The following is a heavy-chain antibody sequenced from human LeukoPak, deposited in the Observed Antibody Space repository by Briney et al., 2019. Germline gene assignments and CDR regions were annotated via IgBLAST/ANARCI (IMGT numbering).Heavy chain of an antibody. V-gene: IGHV3-21*01. CDR2: ISTSSSYI. J-gene: IGHJ4*02. Sequence: GGSLRLSCAASGFTFSTYTMNWVRQAPGKGLEWVSSISTSSSYIYYADSVKGRFTISRDNAKNSLYLQMSSLRAEDTAVYYCARGPPLVRGVTFDYWGQGSPVTVSS. D-gene: IGHD3-10*01. CDR3: ARGPPLVRGVTFDY. CDR1: GFTFSTYT.